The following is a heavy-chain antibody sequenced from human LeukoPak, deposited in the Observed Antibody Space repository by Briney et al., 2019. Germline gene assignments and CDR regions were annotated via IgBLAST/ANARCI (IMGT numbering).Heavy chain of an antibody. V-gene: IGHV3-74*01. Sequence: GGSLRLSCAASGFTFRSYWMHWVRQAPGKGLVWVSRINIDGSSGSYADSVKGRFTISRDNSKNTLYLQMNSLRAEDTAVYYCAREGPNCSGGSCYPYYFDYWGQGTLVTVSS. CDR2: INIDGSSG. CDR3: AREGPNCSGGSCYPYYFDY. CDR1: GFTFRSYW. D-gene: IGHD2-15*01. J-gene: IGHJ4*02.